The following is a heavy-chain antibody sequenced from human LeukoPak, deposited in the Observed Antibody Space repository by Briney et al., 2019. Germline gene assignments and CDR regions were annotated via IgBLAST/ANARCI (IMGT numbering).Heavy chain of an antibody. V-gene: IGHV5-51*01. CDR1: GYSFTTYW. D-gene: IGHD4-17*01. CDR3: ARLRTYGDYALNY. CDR2: IYPGDSDT. J-gene: IGHJ4*02. Sequence: GESLKISCKGSGYSFTTYWIGWARQMPGKGLEWMGIIYPGDSDTRYSPSFQGQVAISADKSISTAYLQWSSLKASDSAMYYCARLRTYGDYALNYWGQGTLVTVSS.